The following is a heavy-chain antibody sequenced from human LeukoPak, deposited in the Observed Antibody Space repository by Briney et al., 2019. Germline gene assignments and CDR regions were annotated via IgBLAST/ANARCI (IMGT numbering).Heavy chain of an antibody. Sequence: ASVKVSCKVSGYTISEVSIHWVRQAPGKGLEWMGGLDPEDDKRFYAQKFQGRVTMTEDTSTDTAYMELSSLRSDDTAVYYCAKAPFTNWSGWFDPWGRGTLVTVSS. J-gene: IGHJ5*02. V-gene: IGHV1-24*01. CDR1: GYTISEVS. CDR2: LDPEDDKR. D-gene: IGHD1-1*01. CDR3: AKAPFTNWSGWFDP.